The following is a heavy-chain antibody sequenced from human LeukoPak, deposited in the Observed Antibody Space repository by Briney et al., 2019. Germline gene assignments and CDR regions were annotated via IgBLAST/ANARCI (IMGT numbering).Heavy chain of an antibody. CDR2: IYYSGSA. D-gene: IGHD1-20*01. CDR3: ASHNWNDDLHFDY. J-gene: IGHJ4*02. Sequence: SSETLSLTCTVSSGSISSYYWSWIRQPPGKGLEWIGYIYYSGSANYNPSLKSRVTISVDTSKNQFSLKLSSVTAADTAVYYCASHNWNDDLHFDYWGQGTLVTVSS. V-gene: IGHV4-59*08. CDR1: SGSISSYY.